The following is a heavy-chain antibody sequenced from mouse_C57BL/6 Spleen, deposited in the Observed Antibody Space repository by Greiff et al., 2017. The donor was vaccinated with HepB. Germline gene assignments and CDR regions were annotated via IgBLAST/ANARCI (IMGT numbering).Heavy chain of an antibody. D-gene: IGHD2-2*01. V-gene: IGHV2-3*01. CDR1: GFSLTSYG. CDR3: AQGRDLNGYDAGYYCDY. J-gene: IGHJ2*01. CDR2: IWGDGST. Sequence: VQLQQSGPGLVAPSQSLSITCTVSGFSLTSYGVSWVRQPPGKGLEWLGVIWGDGSTNYHSALISRLSISKDNSKSQVFLKLNSLQTDDTATYYCAQGRDLNGYDAGYYCDYWGQGTTLTVSS.